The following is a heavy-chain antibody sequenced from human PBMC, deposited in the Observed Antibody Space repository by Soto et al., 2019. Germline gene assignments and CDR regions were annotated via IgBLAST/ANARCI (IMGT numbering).Heavy chain of an antibody. CDR3: VRDLAHGYTRTV. CDR1: RAVVTSCENY. CDR2: IYDSGVT. Sequence: TCSGSRAVVTSCENYLSWVRQPPEPGLEWLGYIYDSGVTSYTPALKSRVTLSLDRPNNQVSIKLRSVTAADTAVYFCVRDLAHGYTRTVWCHATLVT. V-gene: IGHV4-30-4*08. J-gene: IGHJ3*01. D-gene: IGHD5-18*01.